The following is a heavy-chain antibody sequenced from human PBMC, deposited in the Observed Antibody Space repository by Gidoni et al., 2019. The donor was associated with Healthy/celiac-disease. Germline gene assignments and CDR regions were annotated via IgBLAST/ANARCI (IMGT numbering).Heavy chain of an antibody. CDR2: IYSGGST. D-gene: IGHD6-13*01. CDR3: ARGLSSRWSPARY. J-gene: IGHJ4*02. V-gene: IGHV3-53*02. Sequence: EVQLLETGGGLIQHGGSLGLSCAASGFTVSSHYMSWVRQSPGKGLEWVSVIYSGGSTYYADSVKGRFTISRDNSKNTLYLQMNSLRAEDTAVYYCARGLSSRWSPARYWGQGTLVTVSS. CDR1: GFTVSSHY.